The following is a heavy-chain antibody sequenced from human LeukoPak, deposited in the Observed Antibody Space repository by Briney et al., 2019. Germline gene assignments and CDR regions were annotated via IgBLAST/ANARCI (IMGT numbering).Heavy chain of an antibody. CDR3: ARVRGRFLEWLLYPNYYYGMDV. J-gene: IGHJ6*02. CDR2: ISAYNGNT. D-gene: IGHD3-3*01. Sequence: ASVTVSCTASGYTFTSYGISWVRQAPGQGLEWMGWISAYNGNTNYAQKLQGRVTMTTDTSTSTAYMELRSLRSDDTAVYYCARVRGRFLEWLLYPNYYYGMDVWGQGTTVTVSS. CDR1: GYTFTSYG. V-gene: IGHV1-18*01.